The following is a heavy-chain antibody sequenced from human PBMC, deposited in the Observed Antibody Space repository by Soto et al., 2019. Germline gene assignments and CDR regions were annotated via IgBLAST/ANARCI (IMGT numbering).Heavy chain of an antibody. D-gene: IGHD6-19*01. V-gene: IGHV4-59*01. Sequence: QVQLQESGPGLVKPSETLSLTCTVSGDSISSLYWSWIRQPPGKGLEWIGYIYYRGSINYNPSLKSRVTISVDPSKNQSSLRLSSVTAADTAVYYCAKSLWDTSGWKTDYWGQGTLVTVSS. CDR3: AKSLWDTSGWKTDY. J-gene: IGHJ4*02. CDR2: IYYRGSI. CDR1: GDSISSLY.